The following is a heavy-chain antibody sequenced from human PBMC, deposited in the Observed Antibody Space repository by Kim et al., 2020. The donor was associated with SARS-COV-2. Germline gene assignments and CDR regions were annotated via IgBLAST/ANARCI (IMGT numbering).Heavy chain of an antibody. D-gene: IGHD6-13*01. J-gene: IGHJ6*03. CDR1: GFTFSDYY. CDR3: ARDEQPPSPGTNKANRYYYYYYMDV. V-gene: IGHV3-11*01. CDR2: ISSSGSTI. Sequence: GGSLRLSCAASGFTFSDYYMSWIRQAPGKGLEWVSYISSSGSTIYYADSVKGRFTISRDNAKNSLYLQMNSLRAEDTAVYYCARDEQPPSPGTNKANRYYYYYYMDVWGKGTTVTVSS.